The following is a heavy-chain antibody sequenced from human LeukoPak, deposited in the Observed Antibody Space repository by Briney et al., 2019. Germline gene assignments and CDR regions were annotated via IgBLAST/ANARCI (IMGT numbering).Heavy chain of an antibody. CDR1: GFTFSTYG. Sequence: GGSLRLSCAASGFTFSTYGMHWVRQAPGKGLDWVAFIRHDGNGKNYSDSVKGRFAISRDNSRNTLYLQMNSLRAGDRAVYFCVKDSLANVRGWSHFDSWGQGTLVTVTS. J-gene: IGHJ4*02. CDR2: IRHDGNGK. D-gene: IGHD6-19*01. V-gene: IGHV3-30*02. CDR3: VKDSLANVRGWSHFDS.